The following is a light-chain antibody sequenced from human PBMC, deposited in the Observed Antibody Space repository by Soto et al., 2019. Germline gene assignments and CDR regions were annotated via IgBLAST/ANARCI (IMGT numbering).Light chain of an antibody. CDR3: QQYGRTSWT. Sequence: EMVLTQSPGTLSLSPGEGATLSCRASQSVSTNFFAWYQQKPGQAPRLLIYGASTRATGIPDRFSGSGSGTDFTLTISRLEPEDVAVYYCQQYGRTSWTFGQGPKVDIK. V-gene: IGKV3-20*01. CDR1: QSVSTNF. J-gene: IGKJ1*01. CDR2: GAS.